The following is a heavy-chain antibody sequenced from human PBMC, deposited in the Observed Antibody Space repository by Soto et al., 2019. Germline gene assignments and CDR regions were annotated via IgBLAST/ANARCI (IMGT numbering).Heavy chain of an antibody. J-gene: IGHJ6*02. Sequence: SETLSLTCSFSGDSVTSHYLTWIRQSPEKGLEWIGYMHYTGFSHYNPSLKSRVTISVDTSKNQFSLKLSSVTAADTAVYYCARCDYGYGMDVWGQGTTVTVSS. V-gene: IGHV4-59*08. CDR3: ARCDYGYGMDV. CDR2: MHYTGFS. CDR1: GDSVTSHY. D-gene: IGHD4-17*01.